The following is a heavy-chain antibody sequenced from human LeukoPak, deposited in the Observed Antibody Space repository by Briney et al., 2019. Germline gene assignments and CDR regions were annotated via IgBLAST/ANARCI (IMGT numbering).Heavy chain of an antibody. CDR3: ARHGGTVTTFSHDEV. CDR2: IYYSVTT. J-gene: IGHJ4*02. Sequence: SETLSLTCTVSGGSISGYYWSWIRQPPGKGLEWIGYIYYSVTTNYNPSLKSRVTISVDTSENQFSLKLNSMTAADTAVYYCARHGGTVTTFSHDEVWGQGILVTVSS. CDR1: GGSISGYY. D-gene: IGHD4-17*01. V-gene: IGHV4-59*08.